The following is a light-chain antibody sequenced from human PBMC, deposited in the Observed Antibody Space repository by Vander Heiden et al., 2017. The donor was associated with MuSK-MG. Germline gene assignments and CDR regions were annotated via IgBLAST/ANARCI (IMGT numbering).Light chain of an antibody. J-gene: IGKJ3*01. CDR3: QQYSNGQQSIFT. CDR1: QSIGSN. CDR2: DAS. V-gene: IGKV3-15*01. Sequence: EIVMTQSPAILSVSPGERATISCRASQSIGSNLAWYQQKPGQAPRLLIYDASTRATGIPGRFSGSGSGKEFTLTISSLRSEEFAIYSCQQYSNGQQSIFTFGHGTKVDVK.